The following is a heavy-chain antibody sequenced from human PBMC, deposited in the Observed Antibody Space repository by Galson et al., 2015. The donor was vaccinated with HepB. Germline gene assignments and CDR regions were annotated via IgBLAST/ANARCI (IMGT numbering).Heavy chain of an antibody. D-gene: IGHD4/OR15-4a*01. J-gene: IGHJ4*02. V-gene: IGHV3-30*04. CDR1: GFTFSSYA. CDR3: EANAGY. CDR2: ISYDGSNK. Sequence: LRLSCAVSGFTFSSYAMHWVRQAPGKGLEWVAVISYDGSNKYYADSVKGRFTISRDNSKNTLYLQMNSLRAEDTAVYYCEANAGYWGQGTLVTVSS.